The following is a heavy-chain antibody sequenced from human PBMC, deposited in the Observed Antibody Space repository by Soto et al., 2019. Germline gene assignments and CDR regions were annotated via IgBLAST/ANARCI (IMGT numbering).Heavy chain of an antibody. Sequence: EVQLVESGGGLVQPGGSLRLSCAASGFTFSSYWMHWVRQAPGKGLVWVSRINSDGSSTSYADSVKGRFTISRDNAKNTLYLQMNSLRAEDTAVYYCARAVTMIVVGSLVYWGQGTLVTVSS. CDR2: INSDGSST. D-gene: IGHD3-22*01. CDR3: ARAVTMIVVGSLVY. J-gene: IGHJ4*02. V-gene: IGHV3-74*01. CDR1: GFTFSSYW.